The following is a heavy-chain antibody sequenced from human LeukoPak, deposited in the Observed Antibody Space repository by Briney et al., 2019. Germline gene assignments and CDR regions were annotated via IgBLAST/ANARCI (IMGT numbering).Heavy chain of an antibody. CDR1: GYAFTSYD. J-gene: IGHJ3*02. D-gene: IGHD6-19*01. CDR2: MNPNSGDT. V-gene: IGHV1-8*01. Sequence: GASVKVSCKASGYAFTSYDVHWVRQGIGQGLEWMGWMNPNSGDTGYTEKFQDRVTMTRDTSRRVAYMQLSSLRSDDTAVYYCAISSAWYHDGCDIWGQGTMVNVSS. CDR3: AISSAWYHDGCDI.